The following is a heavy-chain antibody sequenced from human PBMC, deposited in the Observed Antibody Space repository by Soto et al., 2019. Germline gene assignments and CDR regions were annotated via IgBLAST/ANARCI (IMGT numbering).Heavy chain of an antibody. V-gene: IGHV1-24*01. D-gene: IGHD2-15*01. CDR1: GDTLTELS. CDR3: ATDRVVYCSGGSCSSGLGGFDY. CDR2: FDPEDGET. Sequence: ASVKVSWKVSGDTLTELSMHWVRQAPGKGLEWMGGFDPEDGETIYAQKFQGRVTMTEDTSTDTAYMELSSLRSEDTAVYYCATDRVVYCSGGSCSSGLGGFDYWGQGTLVTVSS. J-gene: IGHJ4*02.